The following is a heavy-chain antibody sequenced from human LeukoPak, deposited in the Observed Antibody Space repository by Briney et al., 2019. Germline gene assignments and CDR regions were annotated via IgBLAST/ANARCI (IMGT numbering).Heavy chain of an antibody. CDR1: GYSFTSYW. V-gene: IGHV5-51*01. Sequence: GESLKISCKGSGYSFTSYWIGWVRQMPGKGLEWMGIIYPGDSDTRYSPSFQGQVTISADKSISTAYLQWSSLKASDTAMYDCARHGARWLQLSYFDYWGQGTLVTVSS. CDR2: IYPGDSDT. D-gene: IGHD5-24*01. J-gene: IGHJ4*02. CDR3: ARHGARWLQLSYFDY.